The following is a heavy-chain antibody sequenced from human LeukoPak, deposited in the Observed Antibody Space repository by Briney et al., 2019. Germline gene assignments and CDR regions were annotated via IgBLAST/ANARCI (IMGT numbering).Heavy chain of an antibody. V-gene: IGHV3-7*01. J-gene: IGHJ4*02. CDR1: GFTFSSYA. CDR2: IKQDGSEK. CDR3: AEIVAGDY. D-gene: IGHD5-12*01. Sequence: GGSLRLSCAASGFTFSSYAMSWVRQAPGKGLEWVANIKQDGSEKYYVDSVKGRFTISRDNAKNSLYLQMNSLRAEDTAVYYCAEIVAGDYWGQGTLVTVSS.